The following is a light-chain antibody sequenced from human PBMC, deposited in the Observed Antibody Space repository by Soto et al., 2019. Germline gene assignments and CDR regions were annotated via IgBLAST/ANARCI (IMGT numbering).Light chain of an antibody. V-gene: IGKV1-33*01. CDR2: DAS. CDR1: EDVSDY. Sequence: DIKMTQSPSSLSASVGDRVTLTCQASEDVSDYVNWYQQKVGRAPKLLLYDASKLEAGVPSRFSGSGSGTEFTFTITDLQPDDVATYYCQLYNNVILPFGGGTRVDI. J-gene: IGKJ4*01. CDR3: QLYNNVILP.